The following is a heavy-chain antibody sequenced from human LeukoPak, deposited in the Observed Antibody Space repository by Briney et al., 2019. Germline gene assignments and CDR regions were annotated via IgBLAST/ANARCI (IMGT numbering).Heavy chain of an antibody. D-gene: IGHD7-27*01. V-gene: IGHV3-23*01. CDR3: AKDLNWGGR. CDR2: ISVSGVT. Sequence: GLVWVSGISVSGVTDYADSVKGRFPISRDNSKNTLYLQMNSLRAEDTAVYYCAKDLNWGGRWGQGTLVTVSS. J-gene: IGHJ4*02.